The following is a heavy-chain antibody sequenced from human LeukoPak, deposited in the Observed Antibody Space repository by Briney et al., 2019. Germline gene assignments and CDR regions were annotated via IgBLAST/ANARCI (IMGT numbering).Heavy chain of an antibody. CDR2: ISSSGTPK. CDR1: GFIFSDYY. CDR3: AKDAAYYYYMDV. D-gene: IGHD2-15*01. V-gene: IGHV3-11*04. J-gene: IGHJ6*03. Sequence: GGSLRLSCGASGFIFSDYYMSWIRQAPGKGLEWISYISSSGTPKYYADSVKGRFTISRDNAKNTLYLQMNSLRAEDTAVYYCAKDAAYYYYMDVWGKGTTVTVSS.